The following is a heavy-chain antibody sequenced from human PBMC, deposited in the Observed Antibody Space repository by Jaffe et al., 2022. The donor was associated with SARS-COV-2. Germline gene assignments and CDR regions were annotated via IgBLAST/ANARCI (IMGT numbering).Heavy chain of an antibody. J-gene: IGHJ6*02. V-gene: IGHV3-49*05. D-gene: IGHD6-13*01. CDR2: IRSKAYGGTT. Sequence: EVQLVESGGGLVKPGRSLRLSCTASGFTFGDYAMSWFRQAPGKGLEWVGFIRSKAYGGTTEYAASVKGRFTISRDDSKSIAYLQMNSLKTEDTAVYYCTRDLKWVAAEVLPVDVWGQGTTVTVSS. CDR1: GFTFGDYA. CDR3: TRDLKWVAAEVLPVDV.